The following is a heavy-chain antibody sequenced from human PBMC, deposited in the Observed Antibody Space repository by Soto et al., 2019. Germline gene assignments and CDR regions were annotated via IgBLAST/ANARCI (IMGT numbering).Heavy chain of an antibody. D-gene: IGHD3-22*01. J-gene: IGHJ4*02. V-gene: IGHV3-23*01. CDR2: ISGSGGST. CDR1: GFTFSNYA. CDR3: AKRYYDSSGPNSPFDY. Sequence: PGGSLRLSCAASGFTFSNYAMSWVRQAPGKGLEWVSAISGSGGSTYYADSVKGRFTISRDNSKNTLYLQMNSLRAEDTAVYYCAKRYYDSSGPNSPFDYWGQGTLVTVSS.